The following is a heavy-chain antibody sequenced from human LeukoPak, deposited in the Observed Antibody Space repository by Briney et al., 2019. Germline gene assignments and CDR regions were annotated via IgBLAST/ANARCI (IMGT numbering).Heavy chain of an antibody. CDR3: ARRPGN. J-gene: IGHJ4*02. Sequence: GGSLRLSCAASGSTFGNYYMSWVRQAPGKGLEWVSLIYSGGAIRYADSVKGRFTISRDSSKNTLFLQMNDLTVEDTARYYCARRPGNWGQGILVTVSS. D-gene: IGHD1-14*01. CDR1: GSTFGNYY. CDR2: IYSGGAI. V-gene: IGHV3-53*01.